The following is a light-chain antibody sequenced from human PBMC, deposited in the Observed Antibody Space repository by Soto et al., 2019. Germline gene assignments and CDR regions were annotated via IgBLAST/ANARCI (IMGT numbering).Light chain of an antibody. CDR2: GAS. CDR3: EHYGSAPLT. J-gene: IGKJ3*01. CDR1: QSFSSSY. V-gene: IGKV3-20*01. Sequence: ELVLTQSPGTLSLSPGARATLSCRASQSFSSSYLAWYQPKRGQAPRPLIYGASSRATGIPARFSGSGSGTDFTLTTSSLAPEGLEVDDWEHYGSAPLTFGPGTKV.